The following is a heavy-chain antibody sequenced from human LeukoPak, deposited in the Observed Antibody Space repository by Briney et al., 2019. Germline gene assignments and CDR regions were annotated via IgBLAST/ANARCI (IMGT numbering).Heavy chain of an antibody. CDR3: ASGRYYDFWSGYFTFDI. CDR2: IIPIFGTA. Sequence: SVKVSCEASGGTFSSYAISWVRQAPGQGLEWMGGIIPIFGTANYAQKFQGRVTITADESTSTAYMELSSLRSEDTAVYYCASGRYYDFWSGYFTFDIWGQGTMVTVSS. V-gene: IGHV1-69*13. D-gene: IGHD3-3*01. CDR1: GGTFSSYA. J-gene: IGHJ3*02.